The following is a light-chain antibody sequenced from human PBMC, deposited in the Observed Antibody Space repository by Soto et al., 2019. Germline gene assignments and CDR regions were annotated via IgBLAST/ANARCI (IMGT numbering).Light chain of an antibody. CDR2: GAS. CDR3: QQYGTPRSVT. Sequence: EIVLTQSPGPLSLSPGEEATLSCRASQSVDSNYLAWYQQKPGQTPRLIIYGASGRADGIPHRFSGSGFGTDFTLTISKVEPEDFAVYYCQQYGTPRSVTFGQGTRLDI. V-gene: IGKV3-20*01. J-gene: IGKJ5*01. CDR1: QSVDSNY.